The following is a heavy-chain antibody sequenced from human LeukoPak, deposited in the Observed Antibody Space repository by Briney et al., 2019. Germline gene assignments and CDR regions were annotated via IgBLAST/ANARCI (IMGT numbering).Heavy chain of an antibody. CDR1: GFTFSSYS. D-gene: IGHD2-15*01. V-gene: IGHV3-21*01. J-gene: IGHJ4*02. Sequence: GGSLRLSCAASGFTFSSYSMNWVRQAPGKGLEWVSSISSSSSYIYYADSVKGRFTISRDNAKNSLYLQMNSLRAEDTAAYYCARSTSGGSFSFDYWGQGTLVTVSS. CDR2: ISSSSSYI. CDR3: ARSTSGGSFSFDY.